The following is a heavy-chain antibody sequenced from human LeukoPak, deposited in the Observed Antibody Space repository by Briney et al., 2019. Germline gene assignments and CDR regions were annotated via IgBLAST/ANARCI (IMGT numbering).Heavy chain of an antibody. D-gene: IGHD4-17*01. V-gene: IGHV4-34*01. CDR3: ARGDYGDYFDY. J-gene: IGHJ4*02. Sequence: SETLSLTCAVYGGSFSGYYWSWIRQPPGKGLEWIGEINHSGSTNYNPSLKSRVTISVDTSKNQFSLKLSSVTAADTAVYYCARGDYGDYFDYWGQGTLVTASS. CDR2: INHSGST. CDR1: GGSFSGYY.